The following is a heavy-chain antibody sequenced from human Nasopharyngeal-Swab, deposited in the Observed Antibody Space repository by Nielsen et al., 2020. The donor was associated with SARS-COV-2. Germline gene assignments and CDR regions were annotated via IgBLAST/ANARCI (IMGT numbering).Heavy chain of an antibody. V-gene: IGHV3-21*01. CDR2: ISSSSNYI. Sequence: GESLKISCAASGFTFSIYSMNWVRQAPGKGLEWVSSISSSSNYIYYGDSVKGRFTISRDNAKNSLYLQMNSLRAEDTAVYYCARDSGLGYYYYYGMDVWGQGTTVTLSS. J-gene: IGHJ6*02. D-gene: IGHD3-22*01. CDR3: ARDSGLGYYYYYGMDV. CDR1: GFTFSIYS.